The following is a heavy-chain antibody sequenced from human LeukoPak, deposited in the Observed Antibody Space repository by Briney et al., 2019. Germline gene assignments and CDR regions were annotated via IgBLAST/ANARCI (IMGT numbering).Heavy chain of an antibody. J-gene: IGHJ5*02. D-gene: IGHD3-10*01. V-gene: IGHV4-31*03. CDR1: GGSIISGGYY. CDR3: ARVDYCAPGTYLNGFDP. Sequence: SQTLSLTCTVSGGSIISGGYYWSWIRQRPGQGLEWIGHIAESGSTYYTPSLKSRVTISVESSKNQFSLRLCSVTAADTAVYFCARVDYCAPGTYLNGFDPWGQGTHVTVSS. CDR2: IAESGST.